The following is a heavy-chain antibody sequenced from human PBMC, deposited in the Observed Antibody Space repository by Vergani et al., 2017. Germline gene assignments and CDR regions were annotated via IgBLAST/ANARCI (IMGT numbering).Heavy chain of an antibody. J-gene: IGHJ6*02. CDR3: ANAKGVVVVPAVPRRYYYYGMDV. Sequence: QVQLVESGGGVVQPGRSLRLSCAASGFTFSSYGMHWVRQAPGKGLEWVAVISYDGSNKYYADSVKGRFTISRDNSKNTLYLQMNSLRAKDTAVYYCANAKGVVVVPAVPRRYYYYGMDVWGQGPTVTVSS. CDR2: ISYDGSNK. V-gene: IGHV3-30*18. CDR1: GFTFSSYG. D-gene: IGHD2-2*01.